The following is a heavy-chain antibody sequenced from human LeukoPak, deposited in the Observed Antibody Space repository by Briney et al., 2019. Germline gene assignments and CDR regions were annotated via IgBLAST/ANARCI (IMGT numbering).Heavy chain of an antibody. CDR3: AKVGGSYYRFYFDY. CDR1: GFTFSSYA. V-gene: IGHV3-23*01. CDR2: ISGSGGST. D-gene: IGHD1-26*01. Sequence: QSGGSLRLSCAASGFTFSSYAMSWVRQAPGKGLEWVSAISGSGGSTYYADSVKGRFTISRDNSKNTLYLQMNSLRAEDTAVYYCAKVGGSYYRFYFDYWGQGTLVTVSS. J-gene: IGHJ4*02.